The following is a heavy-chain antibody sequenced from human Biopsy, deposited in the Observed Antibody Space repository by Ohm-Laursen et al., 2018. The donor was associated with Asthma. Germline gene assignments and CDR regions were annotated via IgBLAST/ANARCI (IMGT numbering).Heavy chain of an antibody. D-gene: IGHD5-12*01. V-gene: IGHV4-39*01. CDR1: GASIRGSGSY. CDR2: THYSGST. CDR3: ASPVNRAFGGYEWAAVFDY. Sequence: SETLSLTWPVSGASIRGSGSYWAWIRQAPGKGPEWIGTTHYSGSTFYKPSLRSRVTMSLDTSTNQFSLRLRSVTATDTAVYYCASPVNRAFGGYEWAAVFDYWGQGILVTVSS. J-gene: IGHJ4*02.